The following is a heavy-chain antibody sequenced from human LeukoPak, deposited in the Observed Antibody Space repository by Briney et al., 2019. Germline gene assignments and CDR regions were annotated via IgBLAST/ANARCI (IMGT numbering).Heavy chain of an antibody. J-gene: IGHJ4*02. CDR1: GGSISSSSYY. D-gene: IGHD3-10*01. Sequence: MTSETLSLTCTVSGGSISSSSYYWGWIRQPPGKGLEWIASIDYSGGIYHNPSLKSRVTISVDTSKNQFSLKLSSVTAAGTAVYYCARRGGSGSRGDYYFDYWGQGTLVTVSS. V-gene: IGHV4-39*01. CDR3: ARRGGSGSRGDYYFDY. CDR2: IDYSGGI.